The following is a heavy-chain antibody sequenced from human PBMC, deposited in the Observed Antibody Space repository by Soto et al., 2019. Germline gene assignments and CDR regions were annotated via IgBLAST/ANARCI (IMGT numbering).Heavy chain of an antibody. CDR2: ISSSSSYI. CDR3: ARDLRDSYDILTGYYLG. D-gene: IGHD3-9*01. CDR1: GFTFSSYS. V-gene: IGHV3-21*01. Sequence: EVQLVESGGGLVKPGGSLRLSCAASGFTFSSYSMNWVRQAPGKGLEWVSSISSSSSYIYYADSVKGGFTISRDNAKNSLDLQMNSLRAEDTAVYYCARDLRDSYDILTGYYLGWGQGTLVTVSS. J-gene: IGHJ4*02.